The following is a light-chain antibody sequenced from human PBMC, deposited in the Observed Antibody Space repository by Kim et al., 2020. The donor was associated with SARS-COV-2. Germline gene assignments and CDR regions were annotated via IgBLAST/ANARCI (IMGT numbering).Light chain of an antibody. Sequence: ATIKCRSSQSDLYSSNNKNYLAWYQQKPGQPPKLLIYWASTRASGVPDRFSGSGSGTDFTLAISSLQTEDVAVYYCLRHYNTPPYTFGQGTRLEI. V-gene: IGKV4-1*01. CDR1: QSDLYSSNNKNY. CDR2: WAS. J-gene: IGKJ2*01. CDR3: LRHYNTPPYT.